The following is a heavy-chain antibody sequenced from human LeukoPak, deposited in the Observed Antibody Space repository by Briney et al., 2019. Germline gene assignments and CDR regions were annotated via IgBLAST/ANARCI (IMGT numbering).Heavy chain of an antibody. CDR1: GYTFTSYA. CDR2: INAGNGNT. V-gene: IGHV1-3*01. CDR3: ARSLPYYGSGSYDY. Sequence: ASVKVSCKASGYTFTSYAMHWVRQAPGQRLEWMGWINAGNGNTKYSRKFQGRVTITRDTSASTAYMELSSLRSEDTAVYYCARSLPYYGSGSYDYWGQGTLVTVSS. J-gene: IGHJ4*02. D-gene: IGHD3-10*01.